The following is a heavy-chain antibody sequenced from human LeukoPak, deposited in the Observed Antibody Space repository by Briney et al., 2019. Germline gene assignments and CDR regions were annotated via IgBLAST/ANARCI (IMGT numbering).Heavy chain of an antibody. J-gene: IGHJ4*02. CDR2: ISSSGSTI. D-gene: IGHD3-22*01. CDR1: GFTFSVYY. CDR3: ARESYYDSSRYYGHGDY. Sequence: GGSLRLSCAAAGFTFSVYYMSWIRQAPGKGLEWVSYISSSGSTIYYADSVKGRFTISRDNAKNSLYLQMNSLRAEDTAVYYCARESYYDSSRYYGHGDYWGQGTLVTVSS. V-gene: IGHV3-11*01.